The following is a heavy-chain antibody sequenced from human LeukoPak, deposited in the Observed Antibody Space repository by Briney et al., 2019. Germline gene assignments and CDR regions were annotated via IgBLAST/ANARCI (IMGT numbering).Heavy chain of an antibody. J-gene: IGHJ4*02. D-gene: IGHD1-14*01. CDR2: IYHSGST. Sequence: SETLSLTCTVSGYSISSGYYWGWIRQPPGKGLEWIGSIYHSGSTYYNPSLKSRVTISVGTSKNQFSLKLSSVTAADTAVYYCARDPEGGWGQGTLVTVSS. V-gene: IGHV4-38-2*02. CDR3: ARDPEGG. CDR1: GYSISSGYY.